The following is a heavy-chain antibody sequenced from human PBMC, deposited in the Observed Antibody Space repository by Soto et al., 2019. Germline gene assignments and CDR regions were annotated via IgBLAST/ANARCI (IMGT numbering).Heavy chain of an antibody. D-gene: IGHD2-15*01. CDR2: IKSRVAGGTT. V-gene: IGHV3-15*01. Sequence: EVQLVESGGGLVKPGGSLRLSCAASGFSFNNGWMSWVRQAPGKGLEWVGRIKSRVAGGTTDYSAPVQGRFTISRDASQNTVYMLMNSLTNADPAAYYSTTAPTQTLCDGGPGFSVPTKIHDSWGQGHLVTPSS. CDR3: TTAPTQTLCDGGPGFSVPTKIHDS. J-gene: IGHJ4*02. CDR1: GFSFNNGW.